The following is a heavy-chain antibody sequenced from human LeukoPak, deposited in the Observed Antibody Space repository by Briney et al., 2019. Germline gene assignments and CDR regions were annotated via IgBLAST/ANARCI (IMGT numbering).Heavy chain of an antibody. D-gene: IGHD5-12*01. CDR3: ARVEASGYDYGAFDY. J-gene: IGHJ4*02. Sequence: GGSLRLSCAASGFTFSSYGMNWVRQAPGKGLEWVSGIGGRDGVTTYYTSSVKGRFTISRDNSKNTLYLQMNSLRAEDTAVYYCARVEASGYDYGAFDYWGQGTLVTVSS. CDR1: GFTFSSYG. CDR2: IGGRDGVTT. V-gene: IGHV3-23*01.